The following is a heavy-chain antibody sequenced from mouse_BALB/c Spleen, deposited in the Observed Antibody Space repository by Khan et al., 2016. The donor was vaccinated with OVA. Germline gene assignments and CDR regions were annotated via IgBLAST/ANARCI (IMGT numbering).Heavy chain of an antibody. CDR3: ARTARIKY. V-gene: IGHV3-1*02. J-gene: IGHJ2*01. CDR2: ITYSGST. Sequence: EVQLQESGPGLVKPSQSLSLTCTVTGYSITSGYGWNWIRQFPGNKLEWMGYITYSGSTKYNPSFKSRISITRDTSKNQFFLQLNSVTTEDTATYYCARTARIKYWGQGTTLTVSS. CDR1: GYSITSGYG. D-gene: IGHD1-2*01.